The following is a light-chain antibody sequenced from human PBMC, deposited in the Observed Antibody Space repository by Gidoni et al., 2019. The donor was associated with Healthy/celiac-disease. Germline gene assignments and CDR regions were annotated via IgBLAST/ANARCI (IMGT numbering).Light chain of an antibody. V-gene: IGLV1-51*01. CDR3: GTWDSSLSAVV. J-gene: IGLJ2*01. Sequence: QSVLTQPPSVSAAPGQKVTISCSGRSSNIGNNYVSWYKHLPGTAPKLLIYDNNNRPSGIPDRFSGSKSGTSATLGITGLQTGDEADYYCGTWDSSLSAVVFGGGTKLTVL. CDR1: SSNIGNNY. CDR2: DNN.